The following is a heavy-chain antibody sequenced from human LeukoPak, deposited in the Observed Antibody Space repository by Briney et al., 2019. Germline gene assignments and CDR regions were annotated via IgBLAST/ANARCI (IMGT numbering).Heavy chain of an antibody. D-gene: IGHD3-9*01. CDR3: AHLVVTIDWRSYFDY. CDR1: DFSLSTPGMG. J-gene: IGHJ4*02. V-gene: IGHV2-5*01. CDR2: IYYNDDK. Sequence: SGPTLVNPTQTLTLTCTFSDFSLSTPGMGVGWIRQPPGKALEWLAFIYYNDDKRYSPSLRSRLTITGDTSKNQVVLAMTNTDPVDTATYYCAHLVVTIDWRSYFDYWGQGALVTVSS.